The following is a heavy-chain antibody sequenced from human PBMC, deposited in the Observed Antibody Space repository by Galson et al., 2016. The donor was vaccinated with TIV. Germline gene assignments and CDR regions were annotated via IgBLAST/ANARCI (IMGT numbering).Heavy chain of an antibody. Sequence: RQATGQGLEWMGWMNPDSGSRGYAQGFQGRLTMTRNISTSTVYMELNGLTYEDAAVYYCATGHSGGGNFYYYYMNVWGTGTTVTVSS. CDR3: ATGHSGGGNFYYYYMNV. CDR2: MNPDSGSR. V-gene: IGHV1-8*01. D-gene: IGHD2-15*01. J-gene: IGHJ6*03.